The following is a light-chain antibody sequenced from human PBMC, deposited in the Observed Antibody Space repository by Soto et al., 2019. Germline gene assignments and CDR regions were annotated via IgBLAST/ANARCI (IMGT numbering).Light chain of an antibody. CDR1: SSDVGGYNY. CDR3: CSYAGSDPLDVV. Sequence: QSALTQPRSVSGSPGQSVTISCTGTSSDVGGYNYVSWYQQHPGKAPKLMIYDVSKRPSGVPDRFSGSKSGNTASLSISGLQAEDEADYYCCSYAGSDPLDVVFGGGTKVTVL. J-gene: IGLJ2*01. CDR2: DVS. V-gene: IGLV2-11*01.